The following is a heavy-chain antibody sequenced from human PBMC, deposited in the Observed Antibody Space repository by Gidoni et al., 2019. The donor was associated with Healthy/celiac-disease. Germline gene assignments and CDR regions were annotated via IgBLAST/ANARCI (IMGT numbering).Heavy chain of an antibody. Sequence: QVQPQQWGAGLLQPSGTLSLTCAVYVGSFSGYYWSWIRQPPGKGLVWIGEINHSGSTNYNPSRKSRVTISVDTSKNQFSLKLSSVTAADTAVYYCARRKAFDIWGQGTMVTVSS. CDR2: INHSGST. V-gene: IGHV4-34*01. CDR3: ARRKAFDI. J-gene: IGHJ3*02. CDR1: VGSFSGYY.